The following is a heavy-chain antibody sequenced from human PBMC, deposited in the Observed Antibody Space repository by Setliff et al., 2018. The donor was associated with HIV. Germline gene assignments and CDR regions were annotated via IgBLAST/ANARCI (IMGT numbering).Heavy chain of an antibody. CDR2: IYYTGST. Sequence: SETLSLTCTVSGGSISSYYWSWIRQPPGKRLEWIGYIYYTGSTNYNPSLKSRVTISLDTSKNQFFLNLSSVTAADTAVYYCATGLLRSGGSGAFDIWGQGTMVTVSS. CDR3: ATGLLRSGGSGAFDI. J-gene: IGHJ3*02. V-gene: IGHV4-59*01. CDR1: GGSISSYY. D-gene: IGHD2-15*01.